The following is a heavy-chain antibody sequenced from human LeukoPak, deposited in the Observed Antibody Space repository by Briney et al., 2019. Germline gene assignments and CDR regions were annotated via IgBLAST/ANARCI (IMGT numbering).Heavy chain of an antibody. D-gene: IGHD6-19*01. J-gene: IGHJ4*02. CDR2: ISAYNGNT. Sequence: ASVKVSCKASGYTFTSYGISWVRQAPGQGLEWMGWISAYNGNTNYAQKLQGRVTMTTDTSTSTAYMELRSLRSDDTAVYCCARAQWLVLPFDYWGQGTLVTVSS. V-gene: IGHV1-18*01. CDR1: GYTFTSYG. CDR3: ARAQWLVLPFDY.